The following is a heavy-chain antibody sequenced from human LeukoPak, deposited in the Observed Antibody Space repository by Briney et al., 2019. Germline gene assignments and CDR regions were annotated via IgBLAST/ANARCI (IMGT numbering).Heavy chain of an antibody. CDR3: ARTNIGSGWYVDY. V-gene: IGHV1-2*02. Sequence: GASVKVSCKASGYTFTGYFMHWVRQAPGQGLEWMGWINPNSGGTNYAQKFQGRVTMTRDTSISTAYMELSRLRSDDTAVYYCARTNIGSGWYVDYWGQGTLVTVSS. CDR1: GYTFTGYF. CDR2: INPNSGGT. J-gene: IGHJ4*02. D-gene: IGHD6-19*01.